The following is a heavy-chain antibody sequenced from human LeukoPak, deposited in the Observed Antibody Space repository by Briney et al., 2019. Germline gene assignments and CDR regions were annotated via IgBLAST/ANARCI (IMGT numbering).Heavy chain of an antibody. J-gene: IGHJ4*02. V-gene: IGHV3-48*02. Sequence: GGSLRLSCAASGFTFSSYNMNWVRQAPGKGLEWVSFISSGGSTIYYADSVKGRFTISRDNGKNSLYLQMNSLRDEDTAVYYCARKNPFDYWGQGTLVTVSS. CDR1: GFTFSSYN. CDR3: ARKNPFDY. CDR2: ISSGGSTI.